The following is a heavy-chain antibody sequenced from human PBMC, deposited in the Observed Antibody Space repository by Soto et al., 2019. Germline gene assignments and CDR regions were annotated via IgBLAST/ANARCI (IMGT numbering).Heavy chain of an antibody. CDR2: IYHSGST. CDR1: GGSISSGGYS. J-gene: IGHJ4*02. CDR3: ARLRAGPDNGWYWAFDY. Sequence: PSETLSLTCAVSGGSISSGGYSWSWIRQPPGKGLEWIGYIYHSGSTYYNPSLKSRVTISVDRSKNQFSLKLSSVTAADTAVYYCARLRAGPDNGWYWAFDYWGQGTLVTVSS. V-gene: IGHV4-30-2*01. D-gene: IGHD6-19*01.